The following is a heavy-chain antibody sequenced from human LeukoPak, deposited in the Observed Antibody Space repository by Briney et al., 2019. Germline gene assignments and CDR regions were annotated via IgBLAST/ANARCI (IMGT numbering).Heavy chain of an antibody. J-gene: IGHJ6*02. Sequence: GSLRLSCAASGFTFSSYWMHWVRQAPGKGLVWVSRINSDGSSTSYADSVKGRFTISRDNAKNTLYLQMNSLRAEDTAVYYCASGCSSTSCYPHGMDVWGQGTTVPVSS. CDR2: INSDGSST. CDR1: GFTFSSYW. CDR3: ASGCSSTSCYPHGMDV. D-gene: IGHD2-2*01. V-gene: IGHV3-74*01.